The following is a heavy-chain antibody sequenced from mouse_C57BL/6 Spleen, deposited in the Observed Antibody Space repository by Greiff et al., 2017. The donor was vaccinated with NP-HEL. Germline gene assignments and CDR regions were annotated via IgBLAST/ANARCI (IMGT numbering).Heavy chain of an antibody. CDR1: GYAFSSSW. J-gene: IGHJ2*01. CDR3: ARWGDGYYDY. V-gene: IGHV1-82*01. D-gene: IGHD2-3*01. Sequence: VQLQESGPELVKPGASVKISCKASGYAFSSSWMNWVKQRPGKGLEWIGRIYPGDGDTNYNGKFKGKATLTADKSSSTAYMQRSSLTSEDSAVYFCARWGDGYYDYWGQGTTLTVAS. CDR2: IYPGDGDT.